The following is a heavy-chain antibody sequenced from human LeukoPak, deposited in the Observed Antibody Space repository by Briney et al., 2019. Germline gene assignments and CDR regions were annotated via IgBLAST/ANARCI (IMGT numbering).Heavy chain of an antibody. V-gene: IGHV4-34*01. CDR2: INHSGST. J-gene: IGHJ4*02. D-gene: IGHD3-10*01. CDR3: ARGHSRLPRNYYGSGSYYTH. CDR1: GGSFSGYY. Sequence: SETLSLTCAVYGGSFSGYYWSWIRQPPGKGLEWIGEINHSGSTNYNPSLKSRVTISVDTSKNQFSLKLSSVTAADTAVYYCARGHSRLPRNYYGSGSYYTHWGQGTLVTVSS.